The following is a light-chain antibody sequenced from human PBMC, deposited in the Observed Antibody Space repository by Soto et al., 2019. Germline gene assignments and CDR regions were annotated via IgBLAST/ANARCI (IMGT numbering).Light chain of an antibody. V-gene: IGKV3-20*01. CDR1: QSVNRRS. CDR2: TIS. CDR3: QQYDNSRT. Sequence: IVLTQSPGTLSLSPGERATLSCRASQSVNRRSLARYQQKPGQAPRLLISTISNRATGIPDRLSGSGSGADFTLTISRLEPEDFAVYYCQQYDNSRTFGQGTKVEIK. J-gene: IGKJ1*01.